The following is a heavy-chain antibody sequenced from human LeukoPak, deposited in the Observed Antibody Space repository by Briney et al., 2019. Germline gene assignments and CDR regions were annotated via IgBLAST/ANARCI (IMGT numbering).Heavy chain of an antibody. V-gene: IGHV3-74*01. D-gene: IGHD3/OR15-3a*01. CDR1: GFSISSHW. J-gene: IGHJ4*02. CDR3: ARGAWTAYYFDY. CDR2: INGDESRT. Sequence: PGGSLRLSCVASGFSISSHWMHWVRHAPGKGLVWVSRINGDESRTFFADSVRGRFTISRDNAKNTVYLEMNSLTDEDTAVYFCARGAWTAYYFDYWGQGTVVTVSS.